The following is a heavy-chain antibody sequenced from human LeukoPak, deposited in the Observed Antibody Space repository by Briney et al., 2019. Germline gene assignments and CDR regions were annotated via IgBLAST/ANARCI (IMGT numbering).Heavy chain of an antibody. V-gene: IGHV4-59*08. Sequence: KPSETLSLTCTVSGGSISSYYWSWIRQPAGKGLEWIGYIYYSGSTNYNPSLKSRVTISVDTSKNQFSLKLGSVTAADTAVYYCARRGEYYYGSGSPNYGMDVWGQGTTVTVSS. CDR2: IYYSGST. CDR3: ARRGEYYYGSGSPNYGMDV. J-gene: IGHJ6*02. D-gene: IGHD3-10*01. CDR1: GGSISSYY.